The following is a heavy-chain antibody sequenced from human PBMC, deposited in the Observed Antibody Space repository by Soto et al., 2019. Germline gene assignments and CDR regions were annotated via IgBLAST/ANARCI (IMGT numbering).Heavy chain of an antibody. CDR3: ARGGSGCSGGSCYWVVYYYYYMDV. V-gene: IGHV4-39*01. D-gene: IGHD2-15*01. CDR1: DDSINSDKYY. CDR2: IYYRGNA. J-gene: IGHJ6*03. Sequence: SETLSLTCSVSDDSINSDKYYWGWILQPPGKGLEWIGSIYYRGNAYYNPSLQTRVTISLDKSKSQFSLKLNSVTAADSAVYYCARGGSGCSGGSCYWVVYYYYYMDVWGKGTTVTVSS.